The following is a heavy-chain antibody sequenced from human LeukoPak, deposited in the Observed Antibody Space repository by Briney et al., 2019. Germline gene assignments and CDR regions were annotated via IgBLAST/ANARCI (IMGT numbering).Heavy chain of an antibody. CDR3: AKDGQLGGSSWFTLYFDF. CDR1: GFTFSSYA. CDR2: SSYDGSNT. D-gene: IGHD6-13*01. V-gene: IGHV3-30*04. Sequence: PGRSLRLSCAASGFTFSSYAMHWVRQAPGKGLEWLAVSSYDGSNTYYTDSVKGRFTISRDNSKNTLYLQMNSLRPEDTAVYYCAKDGQLGGSSWFTLYFDFWGQGTPVTVSS. J-gene: IGHJ4*02.